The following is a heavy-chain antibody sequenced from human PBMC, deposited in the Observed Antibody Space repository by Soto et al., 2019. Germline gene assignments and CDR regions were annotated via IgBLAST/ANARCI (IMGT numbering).Heavy chain of an antibody. V-gene: IGHV1-69*06. CDR3: ARAAVVVPGGIMPYYDGMDV. CDR2: IIPISGTA. D-gene: IGHD2-2*02. J-gene: IGHJ6*02. CDR1: GGTFSRYS. Sequence: APAKVSCKASGGTFSRYSISWVRQAPGQGLEWMGGIIPISGTANYAQKFQGRVTITADKSTSTAYMELSSLKFEDTAVYYCARAAVVVPGGIMPYYDGMDVWGQGTTVTVSS.